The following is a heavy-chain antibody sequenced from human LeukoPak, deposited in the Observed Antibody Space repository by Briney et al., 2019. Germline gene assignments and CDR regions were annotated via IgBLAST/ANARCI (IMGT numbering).Heavy chain of an antibody. D-gene: IGHD2-15*01. Sequence: SETLSLTCTVSGGSISSYYWSWLRQPPGKGLEWIGYIYYSGSTNYNPSLKRRVTISVDTSKNQFSLKLSSVTAADTAVYYCARLDCSGGGCQPFDYWGQGTLVTVSS. J-gene: IGHJ4*02. CDR2: IYYSGST. CDR3: ARLDCSGGGCQPFDY. CDR1: GGSISSYY. V-gene: IGHV4-59*08.